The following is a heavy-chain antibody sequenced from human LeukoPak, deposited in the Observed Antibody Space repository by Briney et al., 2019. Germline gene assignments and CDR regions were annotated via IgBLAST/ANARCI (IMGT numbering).Heavy chain of an antibody. Sequence: GASVKVSRKASGFTFSHHAMNWVRQAPGQRLEWMEWINAGNGKTKYSQKFQDRVTITRDTSASTAYMELNSLRSEDTAVYYCARGVWSSHNKEYFFDYWGQGTLVTVSS. CDR1: GFTFSHHA. CDR3: ARGVWSSHNKEYFFDY. D-gene: IGHD6-19*01. V-gene: IGHV1-3*01. CDR2: INAGNGKT. J-gene: IGHJ4*02.